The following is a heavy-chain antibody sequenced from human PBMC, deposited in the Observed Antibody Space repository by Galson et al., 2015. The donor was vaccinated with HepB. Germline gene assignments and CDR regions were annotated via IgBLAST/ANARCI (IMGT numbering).Heavy chain of an antibody. D-gene: IGHD3-10*01. V-gene: IGHV3-48*02. J-gene: IGHJ6*02. Sequence: SLRLSCAASGFTFSSYSMNWVRQAPGKGLEWVSYISSSSSTIYYADSVKGRFTISRDNAKNSLYLQMNSLRDEDTAVYYCARDHFGITMVRGGNYYYGMDVWGQGTTVTVSS. CDR3: ARDHFGITMVRGGNYYYGMDV. CDR1: GFTFSSYS. CDR2: ISSSSSTI.